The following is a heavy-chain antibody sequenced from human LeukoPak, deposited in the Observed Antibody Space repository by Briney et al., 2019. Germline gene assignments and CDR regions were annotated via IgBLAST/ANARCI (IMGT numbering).Heavy chain of an antibody. V-gene: IGHV3-21*01. D-gene: IGHD4-23*01. J-gene: IGHJ4*02. Sequence: KAGGSLRLSCAASGFTFSSYSMNWVRQAPGKGLEWVSSISSSSSYIYYADSVKGRFTISRDNAKNSLYLQMNSLRAEDTAVYYCASVGRRGGNSGDYWGQGTLVTVSS. CDR1: GFTFSSYS. CDR2: ISSSSSYI. CDR3: ASVGRRGGNSGDY.